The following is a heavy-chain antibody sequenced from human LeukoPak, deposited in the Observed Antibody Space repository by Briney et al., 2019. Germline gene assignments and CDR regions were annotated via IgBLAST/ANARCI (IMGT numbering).Heavy chain of an antibody. D-gene: IGHD3-22*01. Sequence: ASVKVSCKASGYTFTGYYMHWVRQAPGRGLEWMGWINPNSGGTNYAQKFQGRVTMTRDTSISTAYMELSRLRSDDTAVYYCARGRYYYDSSGPLDYWGQGTLVTVSS. CDR3: ARGRYYYDSSGPLDY. J-gene: IGHJ4*02. V-gene: IGHV1-2*02. CDR1: GYTFTGYY. CDR2: INPNSGGT.